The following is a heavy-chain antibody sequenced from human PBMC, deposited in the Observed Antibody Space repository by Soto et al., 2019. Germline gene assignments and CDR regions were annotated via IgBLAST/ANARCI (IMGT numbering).Heavy chain of an antibody. V-gene: IGHV3-15*01. Sequence: GGSLRLSCAASGFTFSNAWRSWDRQAPGKGLEWVGRIKSKTDGGTTDYAAPVKGRFTISRDDSKNTLYLQMNSLKTEDTAVYYCTTGPKADDFWSGYYTEDYYGMDVWRQGTTVTVSS. J-gene: IGHJ6*01. CDR1: GFTFSNAW. CDR2: IKSKTDGGTT. D-gene: IGHD3-3*01. CDR3: TTGPKADDFWSGYYTEDYYGMDV.